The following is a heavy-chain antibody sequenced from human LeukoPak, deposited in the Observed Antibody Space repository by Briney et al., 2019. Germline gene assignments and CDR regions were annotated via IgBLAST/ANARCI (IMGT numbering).Heavy chain of an antibody. CDR3: VRGRYDILTGQYYFDY. V-gene: IGHV1-2*02. D-gene: IGHD3-9*01. CDR1: GYTFTGYY. Sequence: ASVKVSCKASGYTFTGYYMHWVRQAPGQGLEWMGWINPNSGGTNYAQKFQGRVTMTRDTSISTAYMELSRLRSDDTAVYYCVRGRYDILTGQYYFDYWGQGTLVTVSS. CDR2: INPNSGGT. J-gene: IGHJ4*02.